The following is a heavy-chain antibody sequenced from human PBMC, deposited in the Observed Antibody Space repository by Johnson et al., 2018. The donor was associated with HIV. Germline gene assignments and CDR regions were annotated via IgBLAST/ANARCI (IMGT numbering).Heavy chain of an antibody. CDR2: ISYDGSIK. V-gene: IGHV3-30*04. Sequence: QVQLVESGGGVVQPGRSLRLSCAASGFTFSSYAMHWVRQAPGKGLEWVAVISYDGSIKYYADSVKGRFTISRDNSKNTLYLQMNSLRAEDTAVYYCGRDINYSNYVTDAFDIWGQGTVVTVSS. D-gene: IGHD4-11*01. J-gene: IGHJ3*02. CDR1: GFTFSSYA. CDR3: GRDINYSNYVTDAFDI.